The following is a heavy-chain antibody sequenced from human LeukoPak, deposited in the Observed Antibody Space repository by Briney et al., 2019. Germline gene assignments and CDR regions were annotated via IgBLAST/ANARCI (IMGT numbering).Heavy chain of an antibody. CDR2: ISYDGSNK. CDR3: ARGAGYTYAFTGRERTKSRLDY. Sequence: GGSLRLSCAASGFTLSSYAIHWVRQAPAKGLEWVAVISYDGSNKYYADSVKGRFTISRDNSKNTLYLQMNSLRAEDTAVYYCARGAGYTYAFTGRERTKSRLDYWGQGTLVTVSS. J-gene: IGHJ4*02. D-gene: IGHD5-18*01. CDR1: GFTLSSYA. V-gene: IGHV3-30*04.